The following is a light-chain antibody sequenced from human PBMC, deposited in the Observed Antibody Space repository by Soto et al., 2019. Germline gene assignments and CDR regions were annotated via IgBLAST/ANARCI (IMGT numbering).Light chain of an antibody. CDR3: QQYYSPPYT. J-gene: IGKJ2*01. CDR2: WAS. CDR1: QSILYISNNKNQ. Sequence: DIVMTQSPDSLAVSLGERATINCKSSQSILYISNNKNQLAWYQQKPGQPPKLLFYWASTRESGVPDRFSGSESGTDFTLTISSLQAEDVAVYYCQQYYSPPYTFGQGTKLEI. V-gene: IGKV4-1*01.